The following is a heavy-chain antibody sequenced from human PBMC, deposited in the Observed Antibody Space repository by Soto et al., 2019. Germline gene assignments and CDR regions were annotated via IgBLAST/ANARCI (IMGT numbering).Heavy chain of an antibody. CDR2: IYYSGST. D-gene: IGHD3-22*01. CDR3: ARTLYDSTIFDY. V-gene: IGHV4-31*03. Sequence: QVQLQESGPGLVKPSQTLSLTCTVSGGSISSGGYYWSWIRQHPGKGPEWIGYIYYSGSTYYNPSLKRRVTISVDTSKNQFSLKLSSVTAADTAVYYCARTLYDSTIFDYWGQGTLVTVSS. CDR1: GGSISSGGYY. J-gene: IGHJ4*02.